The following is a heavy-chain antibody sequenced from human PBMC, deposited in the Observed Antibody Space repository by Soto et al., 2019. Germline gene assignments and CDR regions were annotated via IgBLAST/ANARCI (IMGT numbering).Heavy chain of an antibody. V-gene: IGHV4-31*03. CDR3: ARFEYSSFWYFDY. D-gene: IGHD6-6*01. J-gene: IGHJ4*02. CDR1: GGSISSGGYY. Sequence: KASETLSLTCTVSGGSISSGGYYWSWIRQHPGKGLEWIGYIYYSGSTYYNPSLKSRVTISVDTSKNQFSLKLSSVTAADTAVYYCARFEYSSFWYFDYWGQGTLVTVSS. CDR2: IYYSGST.